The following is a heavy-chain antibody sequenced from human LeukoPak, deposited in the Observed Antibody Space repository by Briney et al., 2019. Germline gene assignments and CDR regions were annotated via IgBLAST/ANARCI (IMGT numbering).Heavy chain of an antibody. Sequence: PGGPLRLSCAASGFTFSSYWMSWVRQAPGKGLEWVANIKQDGSEKYYVDSVKRRFTISRDNAKNSLYLQMNSLRAEDTAVYYCATTYYDFWSGYFGQYYFDYWGQGTLVTVSS. CDR2: IKQDGSEK. CDR1: GFTFSSYW. J-gene: IGHJ4*02. CDR3: ATTYYDFWSGYFGQYYFDY. D-gene: IGHD3-3*01. V-gene: IGHV3-7*01.